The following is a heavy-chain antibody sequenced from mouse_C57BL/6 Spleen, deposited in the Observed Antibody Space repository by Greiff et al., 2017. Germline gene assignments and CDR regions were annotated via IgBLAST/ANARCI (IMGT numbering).Heavy chain of an antibody. J-gene: IGHJ4*01. CDR2: ISSGGDYI. Sequence: EVMLVESGEGLVKPGGSLKLSCAASGFTFSSYAMSWVRQTPEKRLEWVAYISSGGDYIYYADTVKGRFTISRDNARNTLYLQMSSLKSEDTAMYYCTRDRITTVVAPYAMDYWGQGTSVTVSS. CDR1: GFTFSSYA. D-gene: IGHD1-1*01. CDR3: TRDRITTVVAPYAMDY. V-gene: IGHV5-9-1*02.